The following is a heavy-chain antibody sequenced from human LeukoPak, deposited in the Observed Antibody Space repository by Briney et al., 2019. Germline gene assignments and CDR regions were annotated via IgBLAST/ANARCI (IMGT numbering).Heavy chain of an antibody. CDR3: ARNSYNWNSMQLRWFDP. CDR2: ISAYNGNT. D-gene: IGHD1-7*01. V-gene: IGHV1-18*01. Sequence: ASVKVSCKASGGTFSSYAISWVRQAPGQGLEWMGWISAYNGNTKFAQKLQGRVTMTTDTSTSTAYMELRSLRSDDTAVYYCARNSYNWNSMQLRWFDPWGQGTLVTVSS. J-gene: IGHJ5*02. CDR1: GGTFSSYA.